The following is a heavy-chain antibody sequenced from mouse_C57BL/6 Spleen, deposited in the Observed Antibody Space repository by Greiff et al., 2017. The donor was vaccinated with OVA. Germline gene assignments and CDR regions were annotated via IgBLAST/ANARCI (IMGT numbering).Heavy chain of an antibody. J-gene: IGHJ2*01. V-gene: IGHV1-22*01. CDR1: GYTFTDYN. Sequence: VQLQQSGPELVKPGASVKMSCKASGYTFTDYNMHWVKQSHGKSLEWIGYINPNNGGTSYNQKFKGKATLTVNKSSSTAYMELRSLTSEDSAVYYCARWGNYYGSSYVRYFDYWGQGTTLTVSS. CDR3: ARWGNYYGSSYVRYFDY. CDR2: INPNNGGT. D-gene: IGHD1-1*01.